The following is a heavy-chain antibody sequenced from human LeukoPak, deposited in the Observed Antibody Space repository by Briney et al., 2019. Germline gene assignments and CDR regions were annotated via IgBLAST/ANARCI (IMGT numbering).Heavy chain of an antibody. V-gene: IGHV3-9*01. J-gene: IGHJ4*02. Sequence: GRSLRLSCAASGFTFDDYAMHWVRQAPGKGLEWVSGISWNSGSIGYADSVKGRFTISRDNAKNSLYLQMNSLRAGDTALYYCAKGGSYSSSWYFDYWGQGTLVTVSS. CDR2: ISWNSGSI. D-gene: IGHD6-13*01. CDR1: GFTFDDYA. CDR3: AKGGSYSSSWYFDY.